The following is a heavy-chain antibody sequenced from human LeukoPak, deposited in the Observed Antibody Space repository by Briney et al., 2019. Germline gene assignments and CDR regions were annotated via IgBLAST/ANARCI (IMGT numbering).Heavy chain of an antibody. Sequence: PGGSLRLSCAASGFTFSSYGMHWVRQAPGKGLEWVAVISYDGSSKYYADSVKGRFTISRDNSKNTLYLQMNSLRAEDTAVYYCAKDRIAAAGTGYDYWGQGTLVTVSS. CDR1: GFTFSSYG. J-gene: IGHJ4*02. V-gene: IGHV3-30*18. CDR2: ISYDGSSK. CDR3: AKDRIAAAGTGYDY. D-gene: IGHD6-13*01.